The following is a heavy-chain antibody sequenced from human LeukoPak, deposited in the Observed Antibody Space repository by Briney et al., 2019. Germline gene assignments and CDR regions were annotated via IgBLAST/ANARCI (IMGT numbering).Heavy chain of an antibody. CDR2: INQEGRGK. J-gene: IGHJ4*02. CDR3: AKGGSGRSIDY. Sequence: PGGSLRLSCAASGFSFSSYWMNWVRQAPGKGLEWVGNINQEGRGKYYVDSVKGRFTISRDNAMNSLYRQMNSLRAEDTAVYYCAKGGSGRSIDYWGQGTLVTVSS. V-gene: IGHV3-7*01. CDR1: GFSFSSYW. D-gene: IGHD3-10*01.